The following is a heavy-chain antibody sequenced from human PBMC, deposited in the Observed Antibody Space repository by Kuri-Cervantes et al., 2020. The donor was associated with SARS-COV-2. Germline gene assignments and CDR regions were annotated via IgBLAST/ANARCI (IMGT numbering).Heavy chain of an antibody. V-gene: IGHV3-33*06. D-gene: IGHD2-2*01. CDR2: IWYDGSNK. Sequence: GESLKISCAASGFTFSSYAMHWVRQAPGKGLEWVAVIWYDGSNKYHADSVKGRFTISRDNSKNTLYLQMNSLRAEDTAVYYCAKAGDIVVVPAAYFDYWGQGTLVTVSS. CDR1: GFTFSSYA. CDR3: AKAGDIVVVPAAYFDY. J-gene: IGHJ4*02.